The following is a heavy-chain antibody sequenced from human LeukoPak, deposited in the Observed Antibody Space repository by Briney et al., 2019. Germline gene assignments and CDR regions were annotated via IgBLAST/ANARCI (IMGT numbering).Heavy chain of an antibody. Sequence: PSETLSLTCTVSGGSISSYYWSWIRQPAGKGLEWIGYIYYSGSTDYNPSLKSRVTISVDTSKNQFSLKLGSVTAADTAVYYCARGAEGTYGSGGYSKVDYWGQGTLVTVSS. V-gene: IGHV4-59*01. CDR2: IYYSGST. CDR3: ARGAEGTYGSGGYSKVDY. CDR1: GGSISSYY. J-gene: IGHJ4*02. D-gene: IGHD3-10*01.